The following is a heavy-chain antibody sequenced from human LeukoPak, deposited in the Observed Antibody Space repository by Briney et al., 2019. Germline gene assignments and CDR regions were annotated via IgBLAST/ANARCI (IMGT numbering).Heavy chain of an antibody. D-gene: IGHD2-21*01. V-gene: IGHV3-7*01. CDR1: GFMFSSSW. CDR2: IKEDGSDK. CDR3: ARDGDGYYYMDV. Sequence: GGSLRLSCAASGFMFSSSWMAWVRQAPGRGLEWVANIKEDGSDKNYVDSMKGRFTISRDNAKNSLYLQMNSLRAEDTAVYYCARDGDGYYYMDVWGKGTTVTVSS. J-gene: IGHJ6*03.